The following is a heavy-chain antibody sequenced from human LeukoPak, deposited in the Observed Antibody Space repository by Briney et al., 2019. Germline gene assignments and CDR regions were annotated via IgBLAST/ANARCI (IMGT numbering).Heavy chain of an antibody. J-gene: IGHJ2*01. CDR3: ARGAAAGTRYFDL. CDR1: GGSISSYY. Sequence: SETLSLTCTVSGGSISSYYWSWIRQPPGKGLEWIGYIYYSGSTNYNPSLKSRVTISVDTSKNQFSLKLSSVTAADTAVYYCARGAAAGTRYFDLWGRGTLVTVSS. V-gene: IGHV4-59*08. CDR2: IYYSGST. D-gene: IGHD6-13*01.